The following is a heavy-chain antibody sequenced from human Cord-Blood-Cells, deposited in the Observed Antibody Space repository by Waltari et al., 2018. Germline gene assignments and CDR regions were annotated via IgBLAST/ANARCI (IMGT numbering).Heavy chain of an antibody. CDR3: ATDARPIGGSYYKFAFDI. D-gene: IGHD1-26*01. CDR2: FDPEDGET. V-gene: IGHV1-24*01. J-gene: IGHJ3*02. Sequence: QVQLVQSGAEVKKPGASVKVSCKVSGYTLTELYMHLVRQAPGKGLEWMGGFDPEDGETIYAQKFQGRVTMTEDTSTDTAYMELSSLRSEDTAVYYCATDARPIGGSYYKFAFDIWGQGTMVTVSS. CDR1: GYTLTELY.